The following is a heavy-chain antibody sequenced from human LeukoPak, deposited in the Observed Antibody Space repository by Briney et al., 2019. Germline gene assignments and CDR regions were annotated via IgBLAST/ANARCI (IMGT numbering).Heavy chain of an antibody. CDR3: AVVPAASPYFDY. Sequence: ASVRVSCKASGYTFTSYYMHWVRQAPGQGLEWMGIINPSGGSTSYAQKFQGRVTMTRDTSISTAYMEVSGLRSDDTAVFYCAVVPAASPYFDYWGQGTLVTVSS. J-gene: IGHJ4*02. V-gene: IGHV1-46*01. CDR1: GYTFTSYY. D-gene: IGHD2-2*01. CDR2: INPSGGST.